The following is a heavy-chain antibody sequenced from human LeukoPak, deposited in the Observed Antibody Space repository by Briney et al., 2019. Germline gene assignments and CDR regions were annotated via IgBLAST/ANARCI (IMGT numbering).Heavy chain of an antibody. V-gene: IGHV3-23*01. J-gene: IGHJ4*02. CDR1: GFTFSDFV. D-gene: IGHD2-2*02. Sequence: HAGGSLRLSCAASGFTFSDFVMSWVRQAPGKGLEWASTIVASGDYTYDADSVKGRFTISRDNSRNTLYLQMSSLRAEDTAIYYCARVSTSCYIGCSFDNWGQGTLVTVSS. CDR3: ARVSTSCYIGCSFDN. CDR2: IVASGDYT.